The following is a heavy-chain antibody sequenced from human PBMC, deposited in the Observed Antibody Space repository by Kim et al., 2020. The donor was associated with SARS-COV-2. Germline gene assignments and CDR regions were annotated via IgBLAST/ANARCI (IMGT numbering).Heavy chain of an antibody. J-gene: IGHJ6*02. CDR2: IYYSGST. D-gene: IGHD3-10*01. CDR1: GGSISSSSYY. V-gene: IGHV4-39*01. CDR3: ARQKELWFRELSAPYGMDV. Sequence: SETLSLTCTVSGGSISSSSYYWGWIRQPPGKGLEWIGSIYYSGSTYYNPSLKSRVTISVDTPKNQFSLKLSSVTAADTAVYYCARQKELWFRELSAPYGMDVWGQGTTVTVSS.